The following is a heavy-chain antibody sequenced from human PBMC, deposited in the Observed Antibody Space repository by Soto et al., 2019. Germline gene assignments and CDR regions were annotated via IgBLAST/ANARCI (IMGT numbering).Heavy chain of an antibody. Sequence: ASVKVACKASGDTFTTYDINWVRQATGHGLEWMGWINPNSGNIGYAQRFQGRVTMTRDTAIRTAYMEVSSLRSDDTAVYYCARGRASGSYYLLDYWGQGTLVTVSS. J-gene: IGHJ4*02. CDR3: ARGRASGSYYLLDY. D-gene: IGHD3-10*01. CDR1: GDTFTTYD. CDR2: INPNSGNI. V-gene: IGHV1-8*01.